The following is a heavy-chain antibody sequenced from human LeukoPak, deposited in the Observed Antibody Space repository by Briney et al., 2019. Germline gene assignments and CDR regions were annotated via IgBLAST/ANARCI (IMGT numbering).Heavy chain of an antibody. CDR1: GYTFTSYD. CDR3: ARASSSWLVDY. D-gene: IGHD6-13*01. J-gene: IGHJ4*02. CDR2: MNPNSGNT. Sequence: ASVKVSCKASGYTFTSYDINWVRQATGQGLEWMGWMNPNSGNTGYAQKFQGRVTMTRDTSISTAYMELSRLRSDDTAVYYCARASSSWLVDYWGQGTLVTVSS. V-gene: IGHV1-8*01.